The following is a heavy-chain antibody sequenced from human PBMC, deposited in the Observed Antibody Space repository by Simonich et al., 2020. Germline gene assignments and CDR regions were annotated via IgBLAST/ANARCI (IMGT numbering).Heavy chain of an antibody. CDR2: ISGNGGSI. D-gene: IGHD2-8*01. J-gene: IGHJ4*02. CDR1: GFTFDDYA. CDR3: AKDGGYCTNGVCYYFDY. V-gene: IGHV3-9*01. Sequence: EVQLVESGGGLVQPGRSLRLSCAASGFTFDDYAMHWVRQAPGKGLEWVSGISGNGGSIGNAESVKCRFTISRDNAKNSLYLQMNSLRAEDTALYYCAKDGGYCTNGVCYYFDYWGQGTLVTVSS.